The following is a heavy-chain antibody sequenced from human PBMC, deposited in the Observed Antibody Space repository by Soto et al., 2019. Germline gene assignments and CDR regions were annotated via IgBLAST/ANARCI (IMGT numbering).Heavy chain of an antibody. CDR3: ARVFDGSNYYRHFDY. Sequence: GGSLRLSCAASGFTFNNYWMNWVRQAPGKGLEWVANLKQDGSEEYYVDSVKGRFTISRDNAKNSLYLQMNSLRAEDTAVYYFARVFDGSNYYRHFDYWGQGTLVTVSS. J-gene: IGHJ4*02. D-gene: IGHD3-22*01. CDR2: LKQDGSEE. CDR1: GFTFNNYW. V-gene: IGHV3-7*04.